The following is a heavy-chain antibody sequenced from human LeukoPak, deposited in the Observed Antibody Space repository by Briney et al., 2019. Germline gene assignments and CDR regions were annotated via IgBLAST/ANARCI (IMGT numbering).Heavy chain of an antibody. D-gene: IGHD3-16*01. V-gene: IGHV4-59*01. Sequence: SEALSLTCTVSGDSISSSWWAWIRQPPGKGLEWIGYVYYSGTPTSYNPSLRSRVTISIDTSRNQFSLKLSSVTAADTAVYYCARDSRGGGPDFDYWGPGTLITVSS. CDR3: ARDSRGGGPDFDY. CDR2: VYYSGTPT. J-gene: IGHJ4*02. CDR1: GDSISSSW.